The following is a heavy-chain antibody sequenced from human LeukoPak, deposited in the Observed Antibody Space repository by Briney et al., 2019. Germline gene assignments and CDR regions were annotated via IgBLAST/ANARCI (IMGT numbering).Heavy chain of an antibody. CDR1: GFTFSSYA. CDR3: ARDRNRSSGTGSAFDI. CDR2: ISYDGSNK. Sequence: PGGSLRLSCAASGFTFSSYAMHWVRQAPGKGLEWVAVISYDGSNKYYADSVKGRFTISRDNSKNTLYLQMNSLRAEDTAVYYCARDRNRSSGTGSAFDIWGQGTMVTVSS. V-gene: IGHV3-30-3*01. J-gene: IGHJ3*02. D-gene: IGHD6-19*01.